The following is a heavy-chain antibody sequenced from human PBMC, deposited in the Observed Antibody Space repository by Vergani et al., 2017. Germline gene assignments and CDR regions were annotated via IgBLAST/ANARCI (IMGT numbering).Heavy chain of an antibody. Sequence: QVQLQESGPGLVKASQTLSLTCSVSGAYVGSGGYYWSWLRQPAGKGLEWIGRVYTSGMTNYNPYLKSRVTILVDRSKSQLSLKLTSVTAGDTAVYFCARELSYYYGSGSDDDNPYYYGGMDGWGRGTTVSVSS. J-gene: IGHJ6*02. D-gene: IGHD3-10*01. CDR2: VYTSGMT. CDR1: GAYVGSGGYY. CDR3: ARELSYYYGSGSDDDNPYYYGGMDG. V-gene: IGHV4-61*02.